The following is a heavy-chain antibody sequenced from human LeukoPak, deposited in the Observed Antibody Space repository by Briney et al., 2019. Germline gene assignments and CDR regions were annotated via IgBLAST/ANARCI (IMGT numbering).Heavy chain of an antibody. V-gene: IGHV4-30-2*01. J-gene: IGHJ3*02. CDR2: IYHSGST. Sequence: PSETLSLTCAVSGGSISSGGYSWSWIRQPPGKSLERIGYIYHSGSTYYNPSLKSRVTISVDRSKNQFSLKLSSVTAADTAVYYCARATGGPDAFDIWGQGTMVTVSS. CDR1: GGSISSGGYS. CDR3: ARATGGPDAFDI. D-gene: IGHD4-17*01.